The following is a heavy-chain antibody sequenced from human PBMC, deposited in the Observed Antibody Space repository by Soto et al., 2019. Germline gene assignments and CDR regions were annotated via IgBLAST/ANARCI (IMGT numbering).Heavy chain of an antibody. J-gene: IGHJ4*02. CDR2: VYNSGST. D-gene: IGHD6-13*01. Sequence: PSETLSLTCTVSGGSISSNYWTWILQPPGKGLEWIGYVYNSGSTNYNPSLKSRATISEDTSKSQFSLKVNSMTAADTAVYYCARYRREAVAGYTLDNWGQGILVTVSS. CDR3: ARYRREAVAGYTLDN. CDR1: GGSISSNY. V-gene: IGHV4-59*01.